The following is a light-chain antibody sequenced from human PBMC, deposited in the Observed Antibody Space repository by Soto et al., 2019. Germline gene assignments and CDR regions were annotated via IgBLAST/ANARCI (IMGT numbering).Light chain of an antibody. CDR3: QQYSNWPSWT. J-gene: IGKJ1*01. V-gene: IGKV3-15*01. Sequence: EKVMTQSPATLSMSPGERATLSCRASQSVSNFLAWYQQKPGQAPRLLIYGASTRATGVPARFSGSGSGTEFTLTISXLXSEXFAVYYCQQYSNWPSWTFGQGTKVEVK. CDR1: QSVSNF. CDR2: GAS.